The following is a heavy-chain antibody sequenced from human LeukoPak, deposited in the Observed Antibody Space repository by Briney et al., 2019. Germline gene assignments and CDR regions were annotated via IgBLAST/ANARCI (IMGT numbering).Heavy chain of an antibody. D-gene: IGHD3-22*01. V-gene: IGHV3-30-3*01. CDR2: ISYDGSNK. Sequence: GGSLRLSRAASGFTFSSYAMHWVRQAPGKGLEWVAVISYDGSNKYYADSVKGRFTISRDNSKNTLYLQMNSLRAEDTAVYYCARDEDSSGYYSSCFDYWGQGTLVIVSS. CDR1: GFTFSSYA. J-gene: IGHJ4*02. CDR3: ARDEDSSGYYSSCFDY.